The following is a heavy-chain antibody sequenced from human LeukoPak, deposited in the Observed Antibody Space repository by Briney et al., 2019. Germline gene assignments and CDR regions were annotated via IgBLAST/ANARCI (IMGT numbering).Heavy chain of an antibody. Sequence: GGSLRLSCAASGFTFSTYWMTWVRQAPGKGVEGVANINQDGSKSNYVDSVEGGFTIYRENAKNSLYLQMTSLRVEDTAVYYCARDTTYHNTDIYYDSFDIWGRGTMVTVSS. J-gene: IGHJ3*02. CDR3: ARDTTYHNTDIYYDSFDI. V-gene: IGHV3-7*01. CDR2: INQDGSKS. D-gene: IGHD3-9*01. CDR1: GFTFSTYW.